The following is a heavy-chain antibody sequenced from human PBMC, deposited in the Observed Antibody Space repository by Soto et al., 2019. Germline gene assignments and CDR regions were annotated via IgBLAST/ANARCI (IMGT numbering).Heavy chain of an antibody. CDR1: GFTFSSYG. Sequence: QVQLVESGGGVVQPGRSLRLSCAASGFTFSSYGMHWVRQAPGKGLEWVAVIWYDGSNKYYADCVKGRFTISRDNSKNTLYLQTNSLRAEDTAVYYCARDQGGHVDYWGQGTLVTVSS. J-gene: IGHJ4*02. D-gene: IGHD3-16*01. CDR3: ARDQGGHVDY. CDR2: IWYDGSNK. V-gene: IGHV3-33*01.